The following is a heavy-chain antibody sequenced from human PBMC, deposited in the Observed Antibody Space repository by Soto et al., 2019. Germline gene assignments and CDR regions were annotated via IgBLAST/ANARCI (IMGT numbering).Heavy chain of an antibody. Sequence: QVQLVQSGAEMKKPGSSMKVSCKAYGGTFSGYTFNWVRQAPGHGLEWMGRLIPVVGQANNAQKFQGRLTITADESGSTVYMELSSRRSEDTAIYLCAGGAVHTSSGMGDWCQGTLVTVSA. CDR3: AGGAVHTSSGMGD. D-gene: IGHD1-26*01. V-gene: IGHV1-69*08. CDR2: LIPVVGQA. CDR1: GGTFSGYT. J-gene: IGHJ1*01.